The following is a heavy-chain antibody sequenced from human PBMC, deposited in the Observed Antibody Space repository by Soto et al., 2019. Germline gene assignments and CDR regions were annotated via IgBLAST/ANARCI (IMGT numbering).Heavy chain of an antibody. J-gene: IGHJ6*02. CDR1: GGTFSSYA. V-gene: IGHV1-69*01. D-gene: IGHD2-15*01. Sequence: QVQLVQSGAEVKKPGSSVKVSCNAPGGTFSSYAISWVRQAPGQGLEWMGGIIPIFGTAKYAQKFQGRVTITADESTSTGYMELSRLRSEDTAVYYCARSQGGSSSLDIYYYYYYGMDVWGQGTTVTVSS. CDR2: IIPIFGTA. CDR3: ARSQGGSSSLDIYYYYYYGMDV.